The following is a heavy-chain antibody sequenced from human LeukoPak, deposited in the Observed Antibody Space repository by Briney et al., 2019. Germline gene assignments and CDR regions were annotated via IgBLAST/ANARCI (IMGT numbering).Heavy chain of an antibody. Sequence: ASVKVSCKASGYTFTSYAMNWVRQAPGQGLEWMGWINTNTGNPTYAQGFTGRFVFSLDTSVSTAYLQISSLKAEDTALYYCARELSKYYDILTGYRGAFDIWGQGTMVTVSS. CDR1: GYTFTSYA. CDR3: ARELSKYYDILTGYRGAFDI. V-gene: IGHV7-4-1*02. J-gene: IGHJ3*02. CDR2: INTNTGNP. D-gene: IGHD3-9*01.